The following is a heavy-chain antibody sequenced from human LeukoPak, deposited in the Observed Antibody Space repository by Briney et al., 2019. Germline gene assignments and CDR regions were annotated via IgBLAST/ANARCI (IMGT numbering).Heavy chain of an antibody. CDR2: ISPDGDRT. Sequence: GGSLRLSCVASEFTLSSYGMDWVRQAPGKGLVWVSRISPDGDRTNYADSVQGRFTVSRDNAKNTLYLQMNSLRAEDTAVYYCARGPAGSLPAFDIWGQGTLVTVSS. V-gene: IGHV3-74*01. J-gene: IGHJ3*02. CDR3: ARGPAGSLPAFDI. CDR1: EFTLSSYG.